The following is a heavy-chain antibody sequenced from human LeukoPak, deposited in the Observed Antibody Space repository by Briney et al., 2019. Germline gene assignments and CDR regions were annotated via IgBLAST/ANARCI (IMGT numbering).Heavy chain of an antibody. V-gene: IGHV3-30*18. Sequence: GGSLRLSCAASGFTFSSYGMHWVRQAPGRGLEWVAVISYDGSNKYYADSVKGRFTISRDNSKNTLYLQMNSLRAEDTAVYYCAKEEGSSTSSYRARVMDVWGQGTTVTVSS. CDR1: GFTFSSYG. CDR2: ISYDGSNK. J-gene: IGHJ6*02. D-gene: IGHD2-2*01. CDR3: AKEEGSSTSSYRARVMDV.